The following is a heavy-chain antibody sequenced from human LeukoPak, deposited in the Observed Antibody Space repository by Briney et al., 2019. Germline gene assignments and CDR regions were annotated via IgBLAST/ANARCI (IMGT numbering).Heavy chain of an antibody. CDR3: ARHSPLRGSGGSCYPTDY. Sequence: SDSLSLTHTFCVGCLRYSIYYWGWMPQPPGEGLERLGNIYYSGCTDYNPSLKSRVPISLNTSQNHFSLTLISGTGADTAVCYCARHSPLRGSGGSCYPTDYWGQGALVTVSS. CDR1: VGCLRYSIYY. V-gene: IGHV4-39*01. D-gene: IGHD2-15*01. CDR2: IYYSGCT. J-gene: IGHJ4*02.